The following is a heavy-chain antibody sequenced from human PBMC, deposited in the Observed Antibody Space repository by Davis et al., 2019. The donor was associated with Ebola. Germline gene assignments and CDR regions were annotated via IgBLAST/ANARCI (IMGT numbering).Heavy chain of an antibody. CDR1: VITFSSYA. J-gene: IGHJ5*02. Sequence: PGGSLRLSCTDSVITFSSYAMTWVRQAPGKGLEWVANIKQDGSEKYYVDSVKGRFTISRDNAKNSLYLQMNSLRAEDTAVYYCARELDRWGQGTLVTVSS. CDR3: ARELDR. CDR2: IKQDGSEK. V-gene: IGHV3-7*03.